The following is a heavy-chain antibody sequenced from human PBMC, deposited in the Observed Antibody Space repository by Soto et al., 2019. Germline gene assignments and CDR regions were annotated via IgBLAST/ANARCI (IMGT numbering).Heavy chain of an antibody. CDR2: INAGNGNT. J-gene: IGHJ4*02. CDR1: GYTFTNYA. Sequence: QVQLVQSGAEVKKPGASVKVSCKASGYTFTNYAMHWVRQAPGQRLEWMGWINAGNGNTKYSQKFQARVTITRDTSASTAYMELSSLRSEDTAVYYCARGDRYYYDSSGYFGFDYWGQGTLVAVSS. V-gene: IGHV1-3*01. D-gene: IGHD3-22*01. CDR3: ARGDRYYYDSSGYFGFDY.